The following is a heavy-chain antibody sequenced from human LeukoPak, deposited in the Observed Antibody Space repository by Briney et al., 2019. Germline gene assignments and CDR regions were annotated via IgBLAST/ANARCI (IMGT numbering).Heavy chain of an antibody. CDR2: IHTTGNT. V-gene: IGHV4-4*07. J-gene: IGHJ4*02. Sequence: SSETLSLTCAVSGASITPYYWTWIRQPAGKTLEWIGRIHTTGNTNHNSSLKSRVTMSLDTSNNQFSLKLASVTDAETAVYYCARGHRRGDYSDRYNFYDYWGQGILVTVSS. D-gene: IGHD4-17*01. CDR3: ARGHRRGDYSDRYNFYDY. CDR1: GASITPYY.